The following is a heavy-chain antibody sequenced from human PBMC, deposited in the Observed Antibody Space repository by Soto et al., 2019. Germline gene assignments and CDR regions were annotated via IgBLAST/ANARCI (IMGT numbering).Heavy chain of an antibody. CDR1: GGTFNSYT. CDR3: ATEIGDQSAFEN. CDR2: IIATLDLT. V-gene: IGHV1-69*08. D-gene: IGHD2-2*01. J-gene: IGHJ3*02. Sequence: QVQLVQSGPELKKPGSSVRVSCRASGGTFNSYTITWVRQSPGQGLEWLGRIIATLDLTNSAQNFQGRVTRTADKATGTVYIDLTRLRSEDTAVYYCATEIGDQSAFENRGQGTVVTVSS.